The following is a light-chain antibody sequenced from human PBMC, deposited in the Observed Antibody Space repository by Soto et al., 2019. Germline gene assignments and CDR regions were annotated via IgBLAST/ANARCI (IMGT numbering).Light chain of an antibody. Sequence: EIVLTQSPATLSLSPGERATLSCRASQSVSSYLAWYQQKPGQAPMLLIYDASNRATGIPARFSGSGSGTDFTLTINSLEPEDSAVYYCQQRSNWPSITFGQGTRLEIK. CDR3: QQRSNWPSIT. J-gene: IGKJ5*01. CDR1: QSVSSY. CDR2: DAS. V-gene: IGKV3-11*01.